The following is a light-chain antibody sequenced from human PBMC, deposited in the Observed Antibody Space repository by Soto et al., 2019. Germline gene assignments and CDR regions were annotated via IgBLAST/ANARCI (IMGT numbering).Light chain of an antibody. Sequence: EIVLTQSPATLSLSPGERATLSCRASQSVSSNLAWYQQKPGQAPRLLIYGASSRAAGIPDRFSGSGSGTDFTLTISRLEPEDVAVYFCQQYDSSPPTFGQGTKVDIK. J-gene: IGKJ1*01. CDR1: QSVSSN. CDR2: GAS. V-gene: IGKV3-20*01. CDR3: QQYDSSPPT.